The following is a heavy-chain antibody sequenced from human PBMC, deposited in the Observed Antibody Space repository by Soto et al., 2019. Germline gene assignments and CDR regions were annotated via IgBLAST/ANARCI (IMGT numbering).Heavy chain of an antibody. D-gene: IGHD1-26*01. Sequence: GSLRLSCRASGFTFSTYWMSWVRQAPGKGLEWVANIKPDGSEKWYADSVKGRFTISRDNAKNSLYLQMNSLRAEDTAFYYCVRGASLNFDYWGQGTLVTVSS. CDR2: IKPDGSEK. J-gene: IGHJ4*02. CDR1: GFTFSTYW. CDR3: VRGASLNFDY. V-gene: IGHV3-7*05.